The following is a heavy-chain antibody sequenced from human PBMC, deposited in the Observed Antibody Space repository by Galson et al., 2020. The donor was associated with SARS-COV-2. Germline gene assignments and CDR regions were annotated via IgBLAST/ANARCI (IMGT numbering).Heavy chain of an antibody. CDR1: GYSVSTTNY. Sequence: SETLSLTCTVSGYSVSTTNYCGWVRQPPRRGLEWMGSVYPTGTTYYNPSLTSRLTISVDTSKNQFSQRLDSVTAADTALYYCARQGVNMMVCVTVPGWYFDLWGRGTLVTVSS. CDR2: VYPTGTT. D-gene: IGHD2-8*01. J-gene: IGHJ2*01. CDR3: ARQGVNMMVCVTVPGWYFDL. V-gene: IGHV4-38-2*02.